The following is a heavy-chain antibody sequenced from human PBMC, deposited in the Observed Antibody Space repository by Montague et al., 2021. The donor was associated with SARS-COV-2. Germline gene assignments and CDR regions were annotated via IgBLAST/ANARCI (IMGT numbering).Heavy chain of an antibody. CDR3: ARGYDSSGYQY. Sequence: SLRFSCAASGFSFSTFWMTWVRQVPGKGLEWVANIKQDGSEKYYVDSVKGRFTISRDNAKNSLYLQLDSLRAEDTAVYYCARGYDSSGYQYWGQGTLVTASS. CDR1: GFSFSTFW. V-gene: IGHV3-7*05. J-gene: IGHJ4*02. CDR2: IKQDGSEK. D-gene: IGHD3-22*01.